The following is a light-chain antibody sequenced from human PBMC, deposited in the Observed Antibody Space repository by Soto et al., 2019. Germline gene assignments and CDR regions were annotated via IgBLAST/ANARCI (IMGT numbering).Light chain of an antibody. Sequence: SMFTQSPRTVSLSPGEKATLSCRAIQSVSSSYLAWYQQKPGQAPRLLIYGASSRATGIPDRFSGSGSGTDFTLTISRLEPEDFALYYCQHYQSGHPITFGQGTRLAI. CDR3: QHYQSGHPIT. J-gene: IGKJ5*01. V-gene: IGKV3-20*01. CDR1: QSVSSSY. CDR2: GAS.